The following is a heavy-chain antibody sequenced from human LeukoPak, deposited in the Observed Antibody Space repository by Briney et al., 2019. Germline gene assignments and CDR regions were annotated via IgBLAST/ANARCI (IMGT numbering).Heavy chain of an antibody. CDR1: GGSISSGDYY. Sequence: SETLSLTCTVSGGSISSGDYYWSWIRQPPGKGQEWIGYIYYSGSTYYNPSLKSRVTISVDTSKNQFSLKLSSVTAADTAVYYCARYTDSSGYYYDYWGQGTLVTVSS. CDR3: ARYTDSSGYYYDY. J-gene: IGHJ4*02. D-gene: IGHD3-22*01. CDR2: IYYSGST. V-gene: IGHV4-30-4*01.